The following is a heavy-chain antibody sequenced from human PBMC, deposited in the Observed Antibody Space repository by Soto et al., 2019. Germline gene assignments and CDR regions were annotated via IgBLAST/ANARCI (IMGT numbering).Heavy chain of an antibody. CDR2: MNPNSGNT. CDR3: ARQGRITIFGVVIRGYNWFDP. CDR1: GYTFTSYD. J-gene: IGHJ5*02. Sequence: ASVKVSCKASGYTFTSYDINWVRQATGQGLEWMGWMNPNSGNTGYAQKFQGRVTMTRNTSISTAYMELSSLRSEDTAVYYCARQGRITIFGVVIRGYNWFDPWGQGTLVTVSS. V-gene: IGHV1-8*01. D-gene: IGHD3-3*01.